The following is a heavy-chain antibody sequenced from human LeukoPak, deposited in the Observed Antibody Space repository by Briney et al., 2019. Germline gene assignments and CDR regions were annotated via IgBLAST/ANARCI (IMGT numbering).Heavy chain of an antibody. V-gene: IGHV3-66*01. CDR2: IYSGGST. D-gene: IGHD4-17*01. CDR1: GFTASSNY. Sequence: PGGSLRLSCAASGFTASSNYMSWVRQAPGKGLEWVSVIYSGGSTYYADSVKGRFTISRDNSKNTLYLQMNSLRAEDTAVYYCARGGTTVTTEGAFDIWGQGTMVTVSS. J-gene: IGHJ3*02. CDR3: ARGGTTVTTEGAFDI.